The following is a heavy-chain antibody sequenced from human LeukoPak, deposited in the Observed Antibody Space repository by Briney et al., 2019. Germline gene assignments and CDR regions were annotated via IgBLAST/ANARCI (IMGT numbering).Heavy chain of an antibody. CDR2: ISSDSSHI. Sequence: GGSLRLSCAASGFTFSGYSMNWVRQAPGKGLEWVSIISSDSSHIYDTDSAKGRFTISRDNAKNSLYLQMNSLRPEDTAVYYCVRGATAVTRYLDYWGQGTLVTVSS. CDR3: VRGATAVTRYLDY. D-gene: IGHD4-23*01. CDR1: GFTFSGYS. J-gene: IGHJ4*02. V-gene: IGHV3-21*01.